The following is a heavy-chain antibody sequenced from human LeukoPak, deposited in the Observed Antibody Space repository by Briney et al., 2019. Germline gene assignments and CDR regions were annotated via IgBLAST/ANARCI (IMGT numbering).Heavy chain of an antibody. Sequence: SGPTLVKPTQTLTLTCSFSGFSLNTGGVGVTWIRQPPRKALEWLALIYGDDDKEYSPSLKSRLTITKDTSKSQVVLTMTNMDPEDTATYYCVHREVGTVGFFFDYRGQGTLVTVSS. D-gene: IGHD3-10*01. CDR1: GFSLNTGGVG. J-gene: IGHJ4*02. CDR2: IYGDDDK. V-gene: IGHV2-5*02. CDR3: VHREVGTVGFFFDY.